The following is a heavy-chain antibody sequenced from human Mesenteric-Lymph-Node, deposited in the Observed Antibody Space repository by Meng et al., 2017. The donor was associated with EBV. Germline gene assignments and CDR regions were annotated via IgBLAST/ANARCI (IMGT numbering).Heavy chain of an antibody. J-gene: IGHJ4*02. Sequence: VECGAEVGKPGSVVKVSCKAPGGTFSSHAISWVRQAPGQGFEWMGWISAYNGNTIHAQNLQGRLTMTTDASTSTAYMELRSLRSDDTAIYYCARDGSAYYGSGTFYRDYWGQGTLVTVSS. V-gene: IGHV1-18*01. CDR2: ISAYNGNT. CDR1: GGTFSSHA. CDR3: ARDGSAYYGSGTFYRDY. D-gene: IGHD3-10*01.